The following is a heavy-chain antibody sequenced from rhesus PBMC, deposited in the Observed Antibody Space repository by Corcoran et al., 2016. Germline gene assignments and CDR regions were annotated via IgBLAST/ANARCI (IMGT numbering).Heavy chain of an antibody. Sequence: QVQLVQSGAEVKKPGASVKVSCKASGFIFGSYAINWVRQAPGQGLEWMGVIIPLVGITNYADKFQDRVSSTADTSTSTAYMGLSSLRSEDTAVYYCASSIAAAGPFDYWGQGVLVTVSS. J-gene: IGHJ4*01. D-gene: IGHD6S26*01. V-gene: IGHV1-198*02. CDR1: GFIFGSYA. CDR3: ASSIAAAGPFDY. CDR2: IIPLVGIT.